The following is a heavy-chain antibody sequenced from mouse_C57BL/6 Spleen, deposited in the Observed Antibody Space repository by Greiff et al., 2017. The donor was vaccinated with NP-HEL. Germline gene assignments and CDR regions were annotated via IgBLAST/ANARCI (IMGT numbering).Heavy chain of an antibody. D-gene: IGHD1-1*01. CDR1: GFTFSDYY. V-gene: IGHV5-16*01. J-gene: IGHJ1*03. CDR2: INYDGSST. Sequence: EVKLMESEGGLVQPGSSMKLSCTASGFTFSDYYMAWVRQVPEKGLEWVANINYDGSSTYYLDSLKSRFIISRDNAKNILYLQMSSLKSEDTATYYCARGPPYDYGSSNCYFDVWGTGTTVTVSS. CDR3: ARGPPYDYGSSNCYFDV.